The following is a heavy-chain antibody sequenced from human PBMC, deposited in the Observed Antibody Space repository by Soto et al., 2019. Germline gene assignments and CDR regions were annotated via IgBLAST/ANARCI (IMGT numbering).Heavy chain of an antibody. V-gene: IGHV4-31*03. CDR1: GGSISSGGYY. D-gene: IGHD4-17*01. CDR3: ARRLPHYFDY. Sequence: SETLSLTCTVSGGSISSGGYYWSWIRQHPGKGLEWFGYIYYSGSTYYNPSLESRVTISVDTSKNQFSLKLSSVTAADTAVYYCARRLPHYFDYWGQGTLVTVSS. CDR2: IYYSGST. J-gene: IGHJ4*02.